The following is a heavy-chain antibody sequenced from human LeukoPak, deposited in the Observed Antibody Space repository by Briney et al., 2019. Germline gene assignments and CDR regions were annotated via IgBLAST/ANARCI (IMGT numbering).Heavy chain of an antibody. Sequence: SETLSLTCAVYGGSFSGYYWSWIRQPPGRGLEWIGEINHSGSTNYNPSLKSRVTISVDTSKNQFSLKLSSVTAADTAVYYCATTVGYCSGGSCYGWFDPWGQGTLVTVSS. D-gene: IGHD2-15*01. J-gene: IGHJ5*02. CDR2: INHSGST. V-gene: IGHV4-34*01. CDR3: ATTVGYCSGGSCYGWFDP. CDR1: GGSFSGYY.